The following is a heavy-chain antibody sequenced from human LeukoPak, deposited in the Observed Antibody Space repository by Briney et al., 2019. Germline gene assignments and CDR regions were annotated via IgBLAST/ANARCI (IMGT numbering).Heavy chain of an antibody. CDR1: GFSFSNYA. CDR3: AKGPSIVAGTDNWFDP. D-gene: IGHD6-19*01. J-gene: IGHJ5*02. CDR2: IRSTGSST. Sequence: GGSLRLSCVASGFSFSNYAMTWVRQAPGKGLEWVSSIRSTGSSTYYADSVEGRFTITRDNSKNTLYLQMNSLRADDTALYYCAKGPSIVAGTDNWFDPWGQGTLVTVSS. V-gene: IGHV3-23*01.